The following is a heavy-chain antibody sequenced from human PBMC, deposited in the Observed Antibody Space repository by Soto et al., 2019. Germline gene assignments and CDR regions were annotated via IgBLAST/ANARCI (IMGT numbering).Heavy chain of an antibody. J-gene: IGHJ6*02. CDR3: ARAWTASYYYYGMDV. D-gene: IGHD5-18*01. Sequence: EVQLVESGGGLVQPGGSLRLSCAASGFTFSSYWMHWVRQAPGKGLVWVSRINSDGSSTSYADSVKGRFTISRDNAKNTLNLQMNSLRAEETAVYYCARAWTASYYYYGMDVWGQGTTVTVSS. CDR1: GFTFSSYW. V-gene: IGHV3-74*01. CDR2: INSDGSST.